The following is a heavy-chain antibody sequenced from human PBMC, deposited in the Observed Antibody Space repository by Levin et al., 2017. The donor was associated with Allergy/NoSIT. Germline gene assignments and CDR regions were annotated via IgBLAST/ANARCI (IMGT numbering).Heavy chain of an antibody. Sequence: GESLKISCAASGFSVSSNYMSWVRQAPGKGLEWVSVIYSGGSTYYADSVKGRFTISRDNSKNTLYLQMNSLRAEDTAVYYCVWGLSSGWQTFDYWGQGTLVTVSS. CDR1: GFSVSSNY. D-gene: IGHD6-19*01. CDR2: IYSGGST. CDR3: VWGLSSGWQTFDY. J-gene: IGHJ4*02. V-gene: IGHV3-53*01.